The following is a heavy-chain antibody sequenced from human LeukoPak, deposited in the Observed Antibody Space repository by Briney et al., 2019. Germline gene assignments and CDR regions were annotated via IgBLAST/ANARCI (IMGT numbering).Heavy chain of an antibody. J-gene: IGHJ3*02. D-gene: IGHD3-22*01. CDR3: ARGGAPDYYDSSGYLRAFDI. V-gene: IGHV3-30*04. Sequence: PGGSLRLSCAASGFTFSSYAMHWVRQAPGKGLEWVAVISYDGSNKYYADSVKGRFTISRDNSKNTLYLQMNSLRAEDTAVYYCARGGAPDYYDSSGYLRAFDIWGQGTMVTVSS. CDR2: ISYDGSNK. CDR1: GFTFSSYA.